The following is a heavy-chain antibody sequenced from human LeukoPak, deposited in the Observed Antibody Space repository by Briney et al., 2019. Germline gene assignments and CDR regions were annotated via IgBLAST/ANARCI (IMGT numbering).Heavy chain of an antibody. CDR2: ISSHSIYI. CDR1: GFTFRAYS. J-gene: IGHJ3*02. CDR3: ARDSGPADPEAFDI. Sequence: GGSLRLSCAASGFTFRAYSMNWVRQAPGKGLEWVSTISSHSIYIYYADSVKGRFTISRDNAKNLLYLQMDSLRADDTAVYYCARDSGPADPEAFDIWGQGTMVTVSS. D-gene: IGHD1-14*01. V-gene: IGHV3-21*01.